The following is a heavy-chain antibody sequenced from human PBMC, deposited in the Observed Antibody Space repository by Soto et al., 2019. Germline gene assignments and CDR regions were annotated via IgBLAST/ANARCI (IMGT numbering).Heavy chain of an antibody. CDR2: LYWDDDK. CDR1: GFSLSTSGVG. J-gene: IGHJ4*02. CDR3: VHSSRLYSDPPNSPYYFDY. V-gene: IGHV2-5*02. Sequence: SGPTLVNPTQTVTLTCSFSGFSLSTSGVGVGWIRQPPGKALEWLALLYWDDDKSYSPSLKNRLTITKDTSKTQVVLIMTNVDPVDTATYYCVHSSRLYSDPPNSPYYFDYWGQ. D-gene: IGHD2-21*01.